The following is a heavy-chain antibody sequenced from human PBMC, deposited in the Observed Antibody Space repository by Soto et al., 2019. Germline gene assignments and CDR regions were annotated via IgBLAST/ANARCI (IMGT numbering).Heavy chain of an antibody. CDR1: GFTFSTYW. J-gene: IGHJ6*02. Sequence: EVQLVESGGGLVQPGGSLRLSCAASGFTFSTYWIHWVRQAPGKELVWVSRINSDGSSTNYADSVKGRFTISRDNAKNTLILQMNSLRAEDTAVYYCARDPWGGGRDMDVWGQGTTVTVSS. CDR3: ARDPWGGGRDMDV. D-gene: IGHD3-10*01. V-gene: IGHV3-74*01. CDR2: INSDGSST.